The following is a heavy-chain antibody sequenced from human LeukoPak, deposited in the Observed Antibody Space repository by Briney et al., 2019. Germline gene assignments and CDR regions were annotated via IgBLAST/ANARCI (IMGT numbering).Heavy chain of an antibody. V-gene: IGHV1-2*02. D-gene: IGHD1-1*01. CDR2: INSNSGGT. CDR3: ARDISSIGPPLEVYFDY. Sequence: ASVKVSCKASGYTFTGYYMHWVRQAPGQGLEWMGWINSNSGGTNYAQKFQGRVTMTRDTSISTAYMELSRLRSDDTAVYYCARDISSIGPPLEVYFDYWGQGTLVTVSS. J-gene: IGHJ4*02. CDR1: GYTFTGYY.